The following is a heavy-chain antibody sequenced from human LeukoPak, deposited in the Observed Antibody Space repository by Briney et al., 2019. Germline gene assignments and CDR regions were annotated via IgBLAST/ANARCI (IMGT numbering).Heavy chain of an antibody. V-gene: IGHV1-8*01. D-gene: IGHD6-13*01. CDR1: GYTFTSYD. CDR2: MNPNSGNT. CDR3: ARGRKSSSWYYYYYGMDV. J-gene: IGHJ6*02. Sequence: ASVKVSCKASGYTFTSYDINWVRQATGQGLEWMGWMNPNSGNTGYAQKFQGRVTMTRNTSISTAYMELSSLRSEDTAVYYCARGRKSSSWYYYYYGMDVWGQGTTVTVSS.